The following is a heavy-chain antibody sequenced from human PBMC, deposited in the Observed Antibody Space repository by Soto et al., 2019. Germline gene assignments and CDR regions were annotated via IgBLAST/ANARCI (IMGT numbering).Heavy chain of an antibody. CDR3: ARRSHSGAYYGLDV. V-gene: IGHV4-61*08. CDR2: ISYSGST. CDR1: GGSVSSGAYY. Sequence: PSEALSLTCTVSGGSVSSGAYYWSWIRQPPGKGLEYIGYISYSGSTTYNSSLQSRVTISVDTSKNQFSLKLTSVTAADTAVYYCARRSHSGAYYGLDVWGQGTTVTVSS. J-gene: IGHJ6*02. D-gene: IGHD1-26*01.